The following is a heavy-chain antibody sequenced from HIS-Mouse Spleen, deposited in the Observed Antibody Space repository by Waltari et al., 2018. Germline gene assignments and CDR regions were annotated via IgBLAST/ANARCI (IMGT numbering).Heavy chain of an antibody. D-gene: IGHD6-13*01. Sequence: QLQLPESGPGLVKPSGTLSLPCPFPGCSISSSCYYLGWNRQPPGKGREWIWSIYYSGSTYYNPSLKSRVTISVDTSKNQFSLKLGSVTAADTAVYYCAREIPYSSSWYDWYFDLWGRGTLVTVSS. J-gene: IGHJ2*01. V-gene: IGHV4-39*07. CDR1: GCSISSSCYY. CDR3: AREIPYSSSWYDWYFDL. CDR2: IYYSGST.